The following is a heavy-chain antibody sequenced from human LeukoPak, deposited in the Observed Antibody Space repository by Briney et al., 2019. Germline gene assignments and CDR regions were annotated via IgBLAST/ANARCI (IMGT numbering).Heavy chain of an antibody. CDR2: IWYDGSNR. V-gene: IGHV3-30*02. Sequence: GGSLRLSCAASGFTFNTYALHWVRQAPGKGLEWVALIWYDGSNRDYADSVKGRFTVSRDNSKNTVYLQMNSLSPEDTAVYYCAKCGPYSSKWYFNLIAYWGHGTLVTVSS. J-gene: IGHJ4*01. CDR3: AKCGPYSSKWYFNLIAY. D-gene: IGHD6-13*01. CDR1: GFTFNTYA.